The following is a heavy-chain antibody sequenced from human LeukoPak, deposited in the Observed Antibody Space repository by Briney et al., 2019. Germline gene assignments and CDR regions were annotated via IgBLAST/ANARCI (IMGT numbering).Heavy chain of an antibody. V-gene: IGHV3-30*04. D-gene: IGHD1-26*01. CDR3: ARAKGLAGSYLDNWFDP. J-gene: IGHJ5*02. Sequence: GESLKISCAASGFSFRRYDMHWVRQAPGKGLEWVAATSYDGTSELYADFVKGRFSISRDNSRNTLSLQMDTLRPEDTAIYYCARAKGLAGSYLDNWFDPWGQGTRVIVSS. CDR1: GFSFRRYD. CDR2: TSYDGTSE.